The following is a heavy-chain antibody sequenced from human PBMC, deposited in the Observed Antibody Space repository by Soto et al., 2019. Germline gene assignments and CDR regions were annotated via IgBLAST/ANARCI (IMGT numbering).Heavy chain of an antibody. CDR2: ISGSVGST. V-gene: IGHV3-23*01. J-gene: IGHJ4*02. Sequence: XVSLSLSCSSSGFTFSSYSMSWVRQAPGKGLEWVSAISGSVGSTYYADSVKGRFTISRDNSKNTLYLQMNSLRAEDTAVYYCAKAVAAAGIFVEWGQGTLVTVSS. D-gene: IGHD6-13*01. CDR3: AKAVAAAGIFVE. CDR1: GFTFSSYS.